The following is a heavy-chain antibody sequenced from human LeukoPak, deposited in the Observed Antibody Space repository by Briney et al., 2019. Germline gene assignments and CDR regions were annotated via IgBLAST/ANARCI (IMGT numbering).Heavy chain of an antibody. CDR1: GYTFTDYY. Sequence: ASVKVSCKASGYTFTDYYLHWVRQAPGQGLGWMGWINPNSGGTNYAQTFQGRVTMTRDTSITTAYLELSRLRSDDTAVYYCARIGYNHYFDYWGQGTLVTVSS. J-gene: IGHJ4*02. V-gene: IGHV1-2*02. D-gene: IGHD5-24*01. CDR2: INPNSGGT. CDR3: ARIGYNHYFDY.